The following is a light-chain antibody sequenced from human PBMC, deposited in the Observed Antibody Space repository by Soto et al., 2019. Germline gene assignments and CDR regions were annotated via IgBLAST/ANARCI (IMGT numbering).Light chain of an antibody. CDR3: SSYTSSINYV. Sequence: QSALTQPTSVSGSPGQSITISCTGTSNDITLYNYVSWYQQYPGKAPKLIIYQVTNRPSGVSTRFSGSKSGNTASLTISGRQAEDEADYYCSSYTSSINYVFGTGTKLTVL. CDR1: SNDITLYNY. V-gene: IGLV2-14*01. CDR2: QVT. J-gene: IGLJ1*01.